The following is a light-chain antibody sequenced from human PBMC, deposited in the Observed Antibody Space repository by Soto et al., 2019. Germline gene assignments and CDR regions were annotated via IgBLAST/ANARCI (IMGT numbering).Light chain of an antibody. J-gene: IGLJ1*01. V-gene: IGLV2-14*01. CDR1: SSDVGGYNY. CDR3: SSYTSSITYV. Sequence: QSVLTQPASVSGSPGQSITISCTGASSDVGGYNYVSWYQQRPDEAPKLMIYDVNNRPSGVSNRFSGSKSGNTASLTISGLQAEDEADYYCSSYTSSITYVFGTRTKVTVL. CDR2: DVN.